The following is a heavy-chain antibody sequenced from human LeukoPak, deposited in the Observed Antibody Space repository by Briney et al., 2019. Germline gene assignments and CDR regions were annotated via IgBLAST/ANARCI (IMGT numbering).Heavy chain of an antibody. V-gene: IGHV4-39*02. D-gene: IGHD6-19*01. CDR2: IYYSGNT. Sequence: SETLSLTCIVSGGSISTSAYYWGWIRQPPGEGLQWIGSIYYSGNTYYNSSLKSRVTISVDTSTSQFSLRLSSVTAADTAVYYCAREIAVAGDYYYYGMDVWGQGTTVTVSS. CDR3: AREIAVAGDYYYYGMDV. J-gene: IGHJ6*02. CDR1: GGSISTSAYY.